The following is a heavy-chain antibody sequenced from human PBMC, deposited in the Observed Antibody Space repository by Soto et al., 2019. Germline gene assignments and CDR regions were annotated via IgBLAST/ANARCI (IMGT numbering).Heavy chain of an antibody. CDR3: ARDGTEVATSYYYYYGMDV. V-gene: IGHV3-48*02. CDR1: GFTFSSYS. J-gene: IGHJ6*02. Sequence: GGSLRLSCAASGFTFSSYSMNWVRQAPGKGLEWVSYISSSSSTIYYADSVKGRFTISRDNAKNSLYLQMNSLRDEDTAVYYCARDGTEVATSYYYYYGMDVWGQGTTVTVSS. D-gene: IGHD5-12*01. CDR2: ISSSSSTI.